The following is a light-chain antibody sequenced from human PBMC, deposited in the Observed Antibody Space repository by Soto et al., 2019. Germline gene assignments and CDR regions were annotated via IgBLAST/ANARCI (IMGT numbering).Light chain of an antibody. CDR1: QSVGSN. J-gene: IGKJ4*01. CDR2: GTS. V-gene: IGKV3D-15*01. CDR3: HQYNSWARA. Sequence: EIVMTQSPATLSVSPGERATLSCRASQSVGSNLAWYQQKPGQAPRLLIYGTSPRATHIPARFSGSGSGTEFTLAISSLQSEDFGVYYCHQYNSWARAFGGGTKVEIK.